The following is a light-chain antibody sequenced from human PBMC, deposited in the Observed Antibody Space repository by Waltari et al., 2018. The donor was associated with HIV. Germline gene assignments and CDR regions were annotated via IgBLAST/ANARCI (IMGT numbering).Light chain of an antibody. CDR2: WAS. J-gene: IGKJ1*01. V-gene: IGKV4-1*01. Sequence: DIVMTQSPDSLAVSLGGRATINCKSSQSILYSSNNKNYLAWYQQKPGQPPKLLLYWASTRQSGFPDRFSGSGSETNFTLTISSLQAEDVAVYYCQQYYNTPRTFGQGTKVEIK. CDR3: QQYYNTPRT. CDR1: QSILYSSNNKNY.